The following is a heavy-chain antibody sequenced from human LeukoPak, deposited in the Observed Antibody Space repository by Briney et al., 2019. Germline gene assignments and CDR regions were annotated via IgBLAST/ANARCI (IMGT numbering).Heavy chain of an antibody. V-gene: IGHV3-11*01. Sequence: GGSLGLSCAASGFTFSDYYMSWIRQAPGKGLEWVSYISSSGRTIYSADSVKGRFTISRDNAKNSLFLQMNSLRAEDTAVYFCARDPLQLWSFDYWGQGTLVTVSS. CDR1: GFTFSDYY. J-gene: IGHJ4*02. CDR2: ISSSGRTI. D-gene: IGHD5-18*01. CDR3: ARDPLQLWSFDY.